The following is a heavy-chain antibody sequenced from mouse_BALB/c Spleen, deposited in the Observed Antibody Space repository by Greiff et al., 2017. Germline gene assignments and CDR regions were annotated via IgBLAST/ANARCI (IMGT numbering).Heavy chain of an antibody. V-gene: IGHV2-2*02. CDR1: GFSLTSYG. J-gene: IGHJ4*01. Sequence: VQVVESGPGLVQPSQSLSITCTVSGFSLTSYGVHWVRQSPGKGLEWLGVIWSGGSTDYNAAFISRLSISKDNSKSQVFLKMNSLQANDTAIYYCARNQYYAMDYWGQGTSVTVSS. CDR2: IWSGGST. CDR3: ARNQYYAMDY.